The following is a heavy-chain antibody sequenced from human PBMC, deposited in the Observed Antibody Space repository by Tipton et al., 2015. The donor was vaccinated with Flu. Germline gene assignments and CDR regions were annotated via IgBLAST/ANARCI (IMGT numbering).Heavy chain of an antibody. Sequence: TLSLTCAVYGGSFSGYYWSWTRQPPGQGLEWIGEISHGGTTNYNPSLKSRVTLSVDTSKNQFSLKLTSVTAADTALYYCARGHGSTDTYLDSWGQQTFVTVTS. D-gene: IGHD5-24*01. J-gene: IGHJ4*01. CDR2: ISHGGTT. V-gene: IGHV4-34*01. CDR3: ARGHGSTDTYLDS. CDR1: GGSFSGYY.